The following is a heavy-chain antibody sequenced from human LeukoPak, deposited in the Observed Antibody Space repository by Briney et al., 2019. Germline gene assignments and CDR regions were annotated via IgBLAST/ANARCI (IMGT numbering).Heavy chain of an antibody. CDR2: IRYDGSNK. CDR1: GFTFSSYG. V-gene: IGHV3-30*02. Sequence: PGGSLRLSCAASGFTFSSYGMYWVRQAPGKGLEWVAFIRYDGSNKYYADSVKGRFTISRDNSKNTLYLQMNSLRAEDTAVYYCAKGESDFGGGGYAKNWGQGTLVTVSS. CDR3: AKGESDFGGGGYAKN. D-gene: IGHD3-16*01. J-gene: IGHJ4*02.